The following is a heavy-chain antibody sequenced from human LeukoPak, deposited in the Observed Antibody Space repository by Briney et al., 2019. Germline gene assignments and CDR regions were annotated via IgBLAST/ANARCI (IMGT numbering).Heavy chain of an antibody. Sequence: GGSLRLSCAASGFTFSSYAMSWVRQAPGKGLEWVSAISGSGGSTYYADSVKGRFTISRDNSKNTLYLQMNSLRAEDTAVYYCAKDDYYGSGSYYEPTPYFDYWGQGTLVTVSS. CDR3: AKDDYYGSGSYYEPTPYFDY. V-gene: IGHV3-23*01. D-gene: IGHD3-10*01. J-gene: IGHJ4*02. CDR2: ISGSGGST. CDR1: GFTFSSYA.